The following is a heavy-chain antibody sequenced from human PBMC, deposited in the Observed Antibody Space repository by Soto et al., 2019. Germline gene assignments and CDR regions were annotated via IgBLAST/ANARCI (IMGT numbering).Heavy chain of an antibody. CDR1: GFTFSRYA. CDR2: ISYDGSTN. CDR3: AKDDNSLTYYDFWSGILER. V-gene: IGHV3-30*18. Sequence: QVQLVESGGGVVQPGGSLRLSCVVSGFTFSRYAMHWVRQPPGRGLQWLAVISYDGSTNWYAESLKGRLTISRDNSKNTLSLLIDSLETEDTAVYYCAKDDNSLTYYDFWSGILERWGQGTPVIVSP. J-gene: IGHJ1*01. D-gene: IGHD3-3*01.